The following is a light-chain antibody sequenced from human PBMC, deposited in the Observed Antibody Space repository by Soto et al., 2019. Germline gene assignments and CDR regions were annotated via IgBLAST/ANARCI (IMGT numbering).Light chain of an antibody. V-gene: IGKV3-20*01. CDR1: QSVSSSY. Sequence: EIVLTQSPGTLSLSPGERATLSCRASQSVSSSYLAWYQQKPGQAPRLLIYGASSRATGIPDRFSGSGSGTDFTIPISRLETEDFAVYYCQQYGSSPPWTFGQGTKVEIK. J-gene: IGKJ1*01. CDR2: GAS. CDR3: QQYGSSPPWT.